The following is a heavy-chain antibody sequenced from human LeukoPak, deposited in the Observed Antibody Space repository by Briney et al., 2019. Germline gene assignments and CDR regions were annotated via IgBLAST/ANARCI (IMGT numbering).Heavy chain of an antibody. D-gene: IGHD3-22*01. J-gene: IGHJ4*02. V-gene: IGHV4-34*01. Sequence: SETLSLTCAVYGGSFSGYYWSWIRQPPGKGLEWIGEINHSGSTNYNPSLKSRVTISVDTSKNQFSLKLSSVTAADTAVYYCARGVLMCYYDSSGYYYVGALYFDYWGQGTLVTVSS. CDR3: ARGVLMCYYDSSGYYYVGALYFDY. CDR2: INHSGST. CDR1: GGSFSGYY.